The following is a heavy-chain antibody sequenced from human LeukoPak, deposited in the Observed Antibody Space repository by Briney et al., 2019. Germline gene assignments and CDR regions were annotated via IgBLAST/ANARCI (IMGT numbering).Heavy chain of an antibody. CDR1: GFRVSGYD. J-gene: IGHJ6*04. CDR3: AREYYGVIFSHYLDV. D-gene: IGHD3-9*01. CDR2: ISISSSNI. Sequence: GGSLRLSCAASGFRVSGYDLNWIRQAPGKGLEWIAYISISSSNIHYADSVRGRSTISRDNANNSLYLQLSSLRVEDTAVYYCAREYYGVIFSHYLDVWGKGTTVTVSS. V-gene: IGHV3-11*06.